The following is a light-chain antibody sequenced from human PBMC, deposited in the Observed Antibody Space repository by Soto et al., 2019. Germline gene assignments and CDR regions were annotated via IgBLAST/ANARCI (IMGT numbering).Light chain of an antibody. CDR1: QSIGTS. J-gene: IGKJ2*03. Sequence: DIQMTQSPSTLSAFVGDRVTITCRASQSIGTSLAWLQQKPGKAPRFLIYDASTLESGVPSRFSGSGSGTEFTLTISSLQPDDSATYYCQQWYSYYSFGQGTKLEIK. CDR3: QQWYSYYS. CDR2: DAS. V-gene: IGKV1-5*01.